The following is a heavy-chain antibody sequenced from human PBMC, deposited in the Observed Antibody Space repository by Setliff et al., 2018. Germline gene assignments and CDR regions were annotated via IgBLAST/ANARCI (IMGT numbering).Heavy chain of an antibody. CDR2: IYDSGSI. CDR3: ARGPPGYYYYMNV. CDR1: GGSISSGNYY. V-gene: IGHV4-61*05. Sequence: PSETLSLTCRVSGGSISSGNYYWGLIRQPPGKGLEWIGNIYDSGSINYNPSLKSRVTTSVDTSKNQFSLKLSSVTAADTAVYYCARGPPGYYYYMNVWGQGTTVTVSS. J-gene: IGHJ6*03.